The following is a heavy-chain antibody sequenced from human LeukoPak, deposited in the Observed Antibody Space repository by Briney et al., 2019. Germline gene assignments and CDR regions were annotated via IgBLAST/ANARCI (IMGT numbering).Heavy chain of an antibody. CDR3: AKKTYGDYAEFDD. V-gene: IGHV3-23*01. CDR1: GFTFSSYA. J-gene: IGHJ4*02. D-gene: IGHD4-17*01. CDR2: ISVIVGST. Sequence: GGSLRLSCAASGFTFSSYAMSWVRQAPGKGLEWVSSISVIVGSTYYADSVKGRFTISRDNSKNTLYLLMNSLRAEDTAVYYCAKKTYGDYAEFDDWGEGPLVTASS.